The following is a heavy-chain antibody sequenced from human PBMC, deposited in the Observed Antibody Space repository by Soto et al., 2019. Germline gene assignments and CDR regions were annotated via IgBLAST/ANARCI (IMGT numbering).Heavy chain of an antibody. J-gene: IGHJ4*02. V-gene: IGHV3-11*01. CDR3: ARGDGYLDY. D-gene: IGHD3-16*01. Sequence: GGSLRLSCAASGFTFSSYYVNWIRQSPGKGLEWVSHISSGGSAIYYADSVKGRFTISRDNAKNSVYLQMNSLRAEDTAIYYCARGDGYLDYWGQGALVTVSS. CDR1: GFTFSSYY. CDR2: ISSGGSAI.